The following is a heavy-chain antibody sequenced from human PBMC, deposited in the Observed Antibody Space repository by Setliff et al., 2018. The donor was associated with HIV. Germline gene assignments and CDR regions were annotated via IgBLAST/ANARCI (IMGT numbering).Heavy chain of an antibody. D-gene: IGHD3-22*01. Sequence: LETLSLTCTVSGGSISDNKYYWSWIRQPPGKGLEWTGSIYHTGKTYYNSALKNRLTISVDTSKNQFSLELSSVTAADTAVYYCASRVYYYDESRILREEGFVPWGQGTLVTVSS. CDR1: GGSISDNKYY. V-gene: IGHV4-39*01. CDR3: ASRVYYYDESRILREEGFVP. CDR2: IYHTGKT. J-gene: IGHJ5*02.